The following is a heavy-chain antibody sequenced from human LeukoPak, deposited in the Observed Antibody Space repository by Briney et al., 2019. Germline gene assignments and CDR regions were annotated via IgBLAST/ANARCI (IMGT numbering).Heavy chain of an antibody. Sequence: PSETLSLTCAVSGGSISSSNWWSWVRQPPGKGLEWIGEIYHSGSTNYNPSLKSRVTISVDKSKNQFSLKLTSVTAADTAVYYCARWCNGGSGWKNDYWGQGTLVTVSS. CDR2: IYHSGST. J-gene: IGHJ4*02. V-gene: IGHV4-4*02. CDR3: ARWCNGGSGWKNDY. D-gene: IGHD6-19*01. CDR1: GGSISSSNW.